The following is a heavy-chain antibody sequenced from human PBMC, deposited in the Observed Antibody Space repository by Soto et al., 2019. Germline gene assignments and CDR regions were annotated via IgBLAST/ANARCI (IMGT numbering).Heavy chain of an antibody. V-gene: IGHV3-21*01. CDR2: ITSTSYM. D-gene: IGHD2-15*01. Sequence: EVQLVESGGGLVKPGGSLRLSCAASGFTFSAYNMNWVRQAPGKGLDWVSSITSTSYMYYADSLKGRFTISRDNAKNSLYLQMNSLRAEDTAVYYCARGVSCNGGRCLFDYWGQGALVTVSS. CDR3: ARGVSCNGGRCLFDY. CDR1: GFTFSAYN. J-gene: IGHJ4*02.